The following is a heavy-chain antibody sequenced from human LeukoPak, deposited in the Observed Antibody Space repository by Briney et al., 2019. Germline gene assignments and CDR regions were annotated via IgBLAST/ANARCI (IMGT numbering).Heavy chain of an antibody. V-gene: IGHV5-51*01. CDR3: AKLYGSRNYYYFDY. D-gene: IGHD3-10*01. J-gene: IGHJ4*02. CDR2: IYPGDSDT. CDR1: GYSFTSYW. Sequence: RRGESLKISCKGSGYSFTSYWIGWVRQMPGKGLEWMGIIYPGDSDTTYSPFFQGQVTISADKSISTAYLQWNSLKASDTAMYYCAKLYGSRNYYYFDYWGQGTLVTVSS.